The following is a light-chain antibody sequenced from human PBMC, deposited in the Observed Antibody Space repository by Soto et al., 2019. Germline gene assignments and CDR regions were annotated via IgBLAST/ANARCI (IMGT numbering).Light chain of an antibody. J-gene: IGKJ4*01. CDR1: QSVSSSY. CDR2: GAS. Sequence: EIVLTQSPGTLSLSPGERATLSCRASQSVSSSYLAWYQQKPGQAPRLLIYGASSRATGIPDRFSGSVSGTDFTLTISRLEPEDFAVYYCQQYGSSPLTFGGGTKGEIK. V-gene: IGKV3-20*01. CDR3: QQYGSSPLT.